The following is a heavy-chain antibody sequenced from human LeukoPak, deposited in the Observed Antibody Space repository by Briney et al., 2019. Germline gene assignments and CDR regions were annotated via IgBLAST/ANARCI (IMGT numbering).Heavy chain of an antibody. V-gene: IGHV3-74*01. J-gene: IGHJ4*02. D-gene: IGHD5-24*01. CDR1: GFTFSIYW. CDR3: ARVDRRDGYNYDY. Sequence: PGGSLRLSCAASGFTFSIYWMHWVRQATGKGLVWVSRVNSDGTTTNYADSVEGRFTISRDNAKNTLYLQMNSLRAEDTALYYCARVDRRDGYNYDYWGQGTLVTVSS. CDR2: VNSDGTTT.